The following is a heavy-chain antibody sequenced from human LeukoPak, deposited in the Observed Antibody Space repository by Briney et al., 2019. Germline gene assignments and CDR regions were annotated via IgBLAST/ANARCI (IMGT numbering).Heavy chain of an antibody. CDR3: ARGGYYYDSSGYYDY. CDR1: GFILSSYW. V-gene: IGHV3-7*04. D-gene: IGHD3-22*01. Sequence: GGSLRLSCAASGFILSSYWMSWVRQAPGKGLEWVANIKQDGSGKYYVDSVKGRFTISRDNAKNSLYLQMNSLRAEDTAVYYCARGGYYYDSSGYYDYWGQGTLVTVSS. J-gene: IGHJ4*02. CDR2: IKQDGSGK.